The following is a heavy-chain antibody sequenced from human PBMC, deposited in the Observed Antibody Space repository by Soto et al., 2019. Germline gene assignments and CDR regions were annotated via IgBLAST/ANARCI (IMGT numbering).Heavy chain of an antibody. V-gene: IGHV3-30*03. CDR2: ISYDGSNK. D-gene: IGHD3-22*01. Sequence: GGSLRLSCAASGFTFSSYGMHWVRQAPGKGLEWVAVISYDGSNKYYADSVKGRFTISRDNSKNTLYLQMNSLRAEDTAVYYCARSAGYYDSSGYHYYFDYWGQGTLVTVYS. J-gene: IGHJ4*02. CDR3: ARSAGYYDSSGYHYYFDY. CDR1: GFTFSSYG.